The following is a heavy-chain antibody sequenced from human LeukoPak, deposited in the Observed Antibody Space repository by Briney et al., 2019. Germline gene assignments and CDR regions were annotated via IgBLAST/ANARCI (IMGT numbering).Heavy chain of an antibody. CDR1: GFTFSSYA. CDR3: AKDGALSAASYYFDY. V-gene: IGHV3-30*18. D-gene: IGHD4/OR15-4a*01. Sequence: GGSLRLSCAASGFTFSSYAMSWVRQAPGKGLEWVAVVADDGRDKHHADSVKGRFTISRDNSKNTLFLQMNSLRPEDTAVYYCAKDGALSAASYYFDYWGQGTLVTVSS. J-gene: IGHJ4*02. CDR2: VADDGRDK.